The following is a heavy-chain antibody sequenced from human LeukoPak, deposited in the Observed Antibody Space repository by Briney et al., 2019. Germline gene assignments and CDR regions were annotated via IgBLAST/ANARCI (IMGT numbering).Heavy chain of an antibody. D-gene: IGHD5-18*01. V-gene: IGHV1-69*13. CDR3: ARDQGYRYGYGDFDY. CDR1: GGTFRSYA. J-gene: IGHJ4*02. CDR2: IIPIFGTA. Sequence: SVKVSCKASGGTFRSYAISWVRQAPGQGLEWMGGIIPIFGTANYAQKFQGRVTITADESTSTAYMELSSLRSEDTAVCYCARDQGYRYGYGDFDYWGQGTLVTVSS.